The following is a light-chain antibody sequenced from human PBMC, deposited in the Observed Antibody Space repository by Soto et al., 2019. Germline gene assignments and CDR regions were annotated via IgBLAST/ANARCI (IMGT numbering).Light chain of an antibody. Sequence: QSVLTQPPSASGTPGQSVTISCSGSSSNIGRNTVNWYQQLSGAAPKLLIHNNDQRTSGVPDRFSGSKSDTSASLAISGRQSADEADYYCAAWDYSLTAVLFGGWTKLTVL. CDR2: NND. V-gene: IGLV1-44*01. CDR1: SSNIGRNT. J-gene: IGLJ3*02. CDR3: AAWDYSLTAVL.